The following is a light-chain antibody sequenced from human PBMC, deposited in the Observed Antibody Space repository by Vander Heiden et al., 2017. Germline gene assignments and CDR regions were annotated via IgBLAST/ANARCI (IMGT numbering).Light chain of an antibody. Sequence: AIQLTQSLSSLSASVGDRVTITCPTSQGISSALAWYQQKPGKAPKLLIYDASSLESGVPTRFSGSGSGTDFTLTISSLQPEDFATYYYHQFNKYRFGGGTKVEIK. CDR1: QGISSA. V-gene: IGKV1D-13*01. J-gene: IGKJ4*01. CDR3: HQFNKYR. CDR2: DAS.